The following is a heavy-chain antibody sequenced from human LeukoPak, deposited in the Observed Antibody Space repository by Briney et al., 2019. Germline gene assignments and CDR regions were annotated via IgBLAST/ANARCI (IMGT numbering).Heavy chain of an antibody. Sequence: QPGGSLRLSCAASGFTFSSYSMNWVRQAPGKGLEWVSYISSSSSTIYYADSVKGRFTISRDNSKNTLYLQMNSLRAEDTAVYYCAKVIGREDYDILTAPDAFDIWGQGTMVTVSS. CDR2: ISSSSSTI. J-gene: IGHJ3*02. D-gene: IGHD3-9*01. CDR1: GFTFSSYS. V-gene: IGHV3-48*01. CDR3: AKVIGREDYDILTAPDAFDI.